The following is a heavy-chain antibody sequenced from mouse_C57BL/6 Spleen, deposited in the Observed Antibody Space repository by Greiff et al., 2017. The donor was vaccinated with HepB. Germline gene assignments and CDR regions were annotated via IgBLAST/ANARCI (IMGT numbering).Heavy chain of an antibody. V-gene: IGHV1-62-2*01. CDR1: GYTFTEYT. J-gene: IGHJ2*01. CDR2: FYPGSGSI. Sequence: VKLMESGAELVKPGASVKLSCKASGYTFTEYTIHWVKQRSGQGLEWIGWFYPGSGSIKYNEKFKDKATLTADKSSSTVYMELSRLTSEDSAVYFCARHEDYYGNYVGYFDYWGQGTTLTVSS. CDR3: ARHEDYYGNYVGYFDY. D-gene: IGHD2-1*01.